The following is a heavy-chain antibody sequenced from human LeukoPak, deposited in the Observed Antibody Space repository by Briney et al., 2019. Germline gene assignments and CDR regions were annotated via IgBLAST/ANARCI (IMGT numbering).Heavy chain of an antibody. CDR1: GFTFSSYW. CDR3: AKDFHGDFPYFFDY. J-gene: IGHJ4*02. Sequence: GGSLRLSCAASGFTFSSYWMSWVRQAPGKGLEWVSSISASGGTTYYADSVKGRFTISRDNSKNTFNLQMNSLRAEDTALYYCAKDFHGDFPYFFDYWGQGTLVTVSS. V-gene: IGHV3-23*01. CDR2: ISASGGTT.